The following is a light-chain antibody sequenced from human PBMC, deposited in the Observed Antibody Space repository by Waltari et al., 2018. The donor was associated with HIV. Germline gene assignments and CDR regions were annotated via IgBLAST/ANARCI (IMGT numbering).Light chain of an antibody. CDR1: PGAVTSGHY. Sequence: QAVVTQEPSLTVSPGGTVTLTCGSTPGAVTSGHYPYWFQQTPGQAPWTPINDTSNKQSGTPARFSGSLLGGRAALTLSGAQPEDEAEYYCLLSYSGARPHVVFGGGTKLTVL. CDR3: LLSYSGARPHVV. CDR2: DTS. J-gene: IGLJ2*01. V-gene: IGLV7-46*01.